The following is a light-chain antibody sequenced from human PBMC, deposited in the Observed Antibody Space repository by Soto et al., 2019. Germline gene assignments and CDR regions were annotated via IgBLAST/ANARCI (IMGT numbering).Light chain of an antibody. CDR3: QSYDSSNTYV. J-gene: IGLJ1*01. Sequence: SVLTQPASVSGSPGQSITISCTGTSSDVGGYNHVSWYKQHPGKAPRLLIYEVSNRPSGVPDRFSGSKSGTSASLAITGLQAEDEADYYCQSYDSSNTYVFGSGTKVTVL. CDR1: SSDVGGYNH. CDR2: EVS. V-gene: IGLV2-14*01.